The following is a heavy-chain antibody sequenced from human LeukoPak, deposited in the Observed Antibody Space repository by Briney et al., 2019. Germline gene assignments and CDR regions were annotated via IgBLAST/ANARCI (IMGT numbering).Heavy chain of an antibody. CDR2: IYTSGST. CDR3: ARGIVVVPAAMKGQGWFDP. Sequence: PSETLSLTCTVSGGSLSSGSYYWSWIRQPAGKGLEWIGRIYTSGSTNYNPSLMSRVTISVDTSKNQFSLQLSSVTAADTAVYYCARGIVVVPAAMKGQGWFDPWGQGTLVTVSS. J-gene: IGHJ5*02. CDR1: GGSLSSGSYY. V-gene: IGHV4-61*02. D-gene: IGHD2-2*01.